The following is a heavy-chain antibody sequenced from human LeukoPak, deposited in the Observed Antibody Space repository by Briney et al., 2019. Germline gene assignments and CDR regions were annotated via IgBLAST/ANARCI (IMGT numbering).Heavy chain of an antibody. CDR2: ITSSSRYV. J-gene: IGHJ4*02. D-gene: IGHD2-2*01. Sequence: PGGSLRLSCEASGFSFSTYNMNWVRQAPGQRLEWISSITSSSRYVFYADSVRGRFTISRDNTKNSLYLQMNSLRAEDTAVYYCARVMGRYCSSTSCYVDYWGQGTLVTVSS. CDR1: GFSFSTYN. CDR3: ARVMGRYCSSTSCYVDY. V-gene: IGHV3-21*01.